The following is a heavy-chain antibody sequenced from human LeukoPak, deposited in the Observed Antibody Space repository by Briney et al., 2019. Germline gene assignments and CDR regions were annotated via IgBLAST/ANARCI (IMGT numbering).Heavy chain of an antibody. CDR3: ARVTGYMIEDYFDY. D-gene: IGHD3-22*01. J-gene: IGHJ4*02. V-gene: IGHV4-59*01. Sequence: PSETLSLTCTVSGGSINSYWSWIRQPAGKGLEWIGYIYYSGSTNYNPSLKSRVTISVETSKNQFSLKLSSVTAADTAVYYCARVTGYMIEDYFDYWGQGTLVTVSS. CDR1: GGSINSY. CDR2: IYYSGST.